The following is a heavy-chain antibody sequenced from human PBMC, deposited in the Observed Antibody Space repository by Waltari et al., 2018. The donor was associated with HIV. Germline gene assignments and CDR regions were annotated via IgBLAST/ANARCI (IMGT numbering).Heavy chain of an antibody. Sequence: EVQLVQSGGGLVQPGGSLTLSCAASVFTFSASAIHCAGQASGKCLEWVGRIRNKANNYATSYGVSVRGRFTISRDDSKNTAYLHMDGLKSDDTAVYYCTRHGSAFGVEVWGQGTTVTVSS. D-gene: IGHD3-3*01. CDR1: VFTFSASA. V-gene: IGHV3-73*01. CDR3: TRHGSAFGVEV. J-gene: IGHJ6*02. CDR2: IRNKANNYAT.